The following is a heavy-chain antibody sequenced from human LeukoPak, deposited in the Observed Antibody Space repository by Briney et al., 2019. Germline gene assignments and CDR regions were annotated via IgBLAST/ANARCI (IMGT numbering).Heavy chain of an antibody. D-gene: IGHD1-26*01. J-gene: IGHJ4*02. V-gene: IGHV3-21*01. CDR3: ARDREEERTDY. CDR1: GFTFSSYS. Sequence: GALRLSCAASGFTFSSYSMNWVRQAPGKGLEWVSSISSSSSYIYYADSVKGRFTISRDNAKNSLYLQMDSLRAEDTAVYYCARDREEERTDYWGQGTLVTVSS. CDR2: ISSSSSYI.